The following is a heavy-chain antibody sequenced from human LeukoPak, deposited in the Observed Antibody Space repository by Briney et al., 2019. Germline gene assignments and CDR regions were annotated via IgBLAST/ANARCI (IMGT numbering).Heavy chain of an antibody. J-gene: IGHJ4*02. CDR3: ARRARPYYDILHLDY. V-gene: IGHV5-51*01. Sequence: PGESLKISFKGSGYSFTSYWIGWVRPMPGKGLEWMGIIYPGDSDTRYSPPFQGQVTISADKSISTAYLQWSSLKASDTAMYYCARRARPYYDILHLDYWGQGTLVTVSS. CDR2: IYPGDSDT. CDR1: GYSFTSYW. D-gene: IGHD3-9*01.